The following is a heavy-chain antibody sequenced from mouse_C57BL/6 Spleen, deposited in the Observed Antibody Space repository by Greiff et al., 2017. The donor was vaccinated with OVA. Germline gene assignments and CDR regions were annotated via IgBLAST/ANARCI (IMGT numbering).Heavy chain of an antibody. J-gene: IGHJ3*01. D-gene: IGHD3-2*02. V-gene: IGHV1-64*01. CDR3: ARSHSSGYSFAY. CDR2: IHPNSGST. Sequence: VQLQQPGAELVKPGASVKLSCQASGYTFTSYWMHWVKQRPGQGLEWIGLIHPNSGSTNYNEKCKSKATLTVDKSSSTAYMQLSSLTSEDSAVYYCARSHSSGYSFAYWGQGTLVTVSA. CDR1: GYTFTSYW.